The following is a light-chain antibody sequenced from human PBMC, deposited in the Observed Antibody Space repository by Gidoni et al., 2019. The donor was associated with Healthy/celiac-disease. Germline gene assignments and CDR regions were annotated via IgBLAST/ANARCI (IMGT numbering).Light chain of an antibody. CDR3: QQYYSTPPWT. CDR1: HSDLYSSNNKNY. CDR2: WAS. Sequence: DIVMTQSPDSLAVSLCERATINCKSSHSDLYSSNNKNYFAWYQQKPGQPPKLLIYWASTREAGVPHRFSGGGSATDFTLTISSLQAEDVAVYYCQQYYSTPPWTFGQXTKVEIK. V-gene: IGKV4-1*01. J-gene: IGKJ1*01.